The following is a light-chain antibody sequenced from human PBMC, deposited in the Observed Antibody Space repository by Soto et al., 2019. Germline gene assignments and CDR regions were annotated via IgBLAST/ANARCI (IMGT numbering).Light chain of an antibody. Sequence: NFMLTQPHSVSESPGKTVTISCTRSSGSFASNSVQWYQQRPGSSPTTVIYEDNQRPSGVPDRFSGSIDSSSKSASLSISGLKTEDEADYYCQSYDSSNWVFGGGTKLTVL. CDR1: SGSFASNS. CDR2: EDN. J-gene: IGLJ3*02. CDR3: QSYDSSNWV. V-gene: IGLV6-57*01.